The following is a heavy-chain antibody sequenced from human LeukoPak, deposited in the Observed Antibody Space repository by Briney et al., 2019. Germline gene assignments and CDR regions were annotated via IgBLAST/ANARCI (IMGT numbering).Heavy chain of an antibody. J-gene: IGHJ4*02. Sequence: GGSLRLSCAASGFTFSSYAMSWVRQAPGKGLEWVSAISGSGGSTYYADSVKGRFTISRDNSKNTLYLQMNSLRAEDTAVYYCAKILGYYDSSGYYGFDYWGQGTLVTVSS. D-gene: IGHD3-22*01. CDR2: ISGSGGST. CDR3: AKILGYYDSSGYYGFDY. CDR1: GFTFSSYA. V-gene: IGHV3-23*01.